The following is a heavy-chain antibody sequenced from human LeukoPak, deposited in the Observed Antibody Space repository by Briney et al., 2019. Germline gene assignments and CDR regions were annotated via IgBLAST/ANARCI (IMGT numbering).Heavy chain of an antibody. Sequence: GASVKVSCKASGYTFTGYYMHWVRQAPGQGLEWMGWINPNSGGTNYAQKFQGRVTMTRDTSISTAYMELSRLRSDDTAVYYCARDGGYRRATTPGKDYWGQGTLVTVSS. CDR1: GYTFTGYY. V-gene: IGHV1-2*02. CDR3: ARDGGYRRATTPGKDY. D-gene: IGHD1-26*01. J-gene: IGHJ4*02. CDR2: INPNSGGT.